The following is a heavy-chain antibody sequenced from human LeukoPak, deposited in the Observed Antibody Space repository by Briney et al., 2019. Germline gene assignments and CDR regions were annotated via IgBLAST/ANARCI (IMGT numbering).Heavy chain of an antibody. CDR1: GYTFTSYG. Sequence: ASVKVSCKASGYTFTSYGISWVRQAPGQGLEWMGWISAYNGNTNYAQKVQGRVTMTTDTSTSTAYMELRSLRPDDTAVYYCARGPRSLYSSGWYYFDYWGQGTLVTVSS. J-gene: IGHJ4*02. CDR2: ISAYNGNT. V-gene: IGHV1-18*04. D-gene: IGHD6-19*01. CDR3: ARGPRSLYSSGWYYFDY.